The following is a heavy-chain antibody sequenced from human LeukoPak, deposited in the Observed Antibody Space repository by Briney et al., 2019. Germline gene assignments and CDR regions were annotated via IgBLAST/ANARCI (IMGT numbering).Heavy chain of an antibody. CDR2: INPNSGGT. Sequence: ASVKVSCKASGYTFTGYYMHWVRQAPGQGLEWMGWINPNSGGTNYAQKFQGRVTMTRDTSISTAYMELSRLRSDDTAVYYCARGVGLSSSWHEGWFDPWGQGTLVTVSS. CDR3: ARGVGLSSSWHEGWFDP. V-gene: IGHV1-2*02. CDR1: GYTFTGYY. J-gene: IGHJ5*02. D-gene: IGHD6-13*01.